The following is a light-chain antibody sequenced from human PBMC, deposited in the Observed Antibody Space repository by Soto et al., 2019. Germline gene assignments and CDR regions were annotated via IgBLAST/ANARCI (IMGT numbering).Light chain of an antibody. CDR1: SGDVASYNY. J-gene: IGLJ1*01. Sequence: QSVLTQPASVSGSPGQSITISCTGTSGDVASYNYVSWYQQHPGKAPQVLIYDVSSRPSGISSRFSGSKSGNTASLTISGLQAEDEADYYCRSYSRSSTRYVFGTGTKLTDL. V-gene: IGLV2-14*01. CDR3: RSYSRSSTRYV. CDR2: DVS.